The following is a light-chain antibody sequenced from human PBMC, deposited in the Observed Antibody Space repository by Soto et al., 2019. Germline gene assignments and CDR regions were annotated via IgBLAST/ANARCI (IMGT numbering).Light chain of an antibody. CDR2: SVS. V-gene: IGLV2-14*01. Sequence: QSALTQPASVSGSPGQSITISCSGTSSDIGTYDHVGWFQQFPGKTPKLVIYSVSDRPSGVSYRFSGSKSGNTASLTISGLQADDDADYYFISYTVSRSYVFGTGTKLTV. CDR3: ISYTVSRSYV. CDR1: SSDIGTYDH. J-gene: IGLJ1*01.